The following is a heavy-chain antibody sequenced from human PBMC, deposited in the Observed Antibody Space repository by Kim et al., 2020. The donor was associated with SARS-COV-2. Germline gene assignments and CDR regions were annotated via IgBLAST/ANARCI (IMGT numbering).Heavy chain of an antibody. CDR1: GYSFTSYW. Sequence: GESLKISCKGYGYSFTSYWIGWVRQMPGKGLEWMGIIYPGDSDTRYSPSFQGQVTISADKSISTAYLQWSSLKASDTAMYYCARRLKDSSSGGDAFDIWGQGTMVTVSS. CDR3: ARRLKDSSSGGDAFDI. CDR2: IYPGDSDT. D-gene: IGHD6-13*01. J-gene: IGHJ3*02. V-gene: IGHV5-51*01.